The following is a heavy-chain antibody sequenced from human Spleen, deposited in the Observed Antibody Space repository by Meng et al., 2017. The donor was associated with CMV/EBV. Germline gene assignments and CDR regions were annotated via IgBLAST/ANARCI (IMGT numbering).Heavy chain of an antibody. D-gene: IGHD3-3*01. Sequence: TCTDYYMPWVRQAPGQGLEWMGWVNPNSGDTNFAQKFQGRLTLTRDTSITAAHMELSSLRSDDTAMYYCARGTDTTFGVVINDSLDVWGQGTMVTVSS. CDR3: ARGTDTTFGVVINDSLDV. CDR1: TCTDYY. V-gene: IGHV1-2*02. J-gene: IGHJ3*01. CDR2: VNPNSGDT.